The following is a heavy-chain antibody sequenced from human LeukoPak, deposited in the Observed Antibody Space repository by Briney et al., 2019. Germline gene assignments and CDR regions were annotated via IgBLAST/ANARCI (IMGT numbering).Heavy chain of an antibody. CDR2: IYYSGST. D-gene: IGHD3-10*01. Sequence: PSETLSLTCTVSGGSISSYYWSWIRQPPGKGLEWIGYIYYSGSTNYNPSLKSRVTISVDTSKNQFSLKLSSVTAADTAVYYCASSPYYGSGRAGSWFDPWGQGTLVTVSS. J-gene: IGHJ5*02. V-gene: IGHV4-59*08. CDR1: GGSISSYY. CDR3: ASSPYYGSGRAGSWFDP.